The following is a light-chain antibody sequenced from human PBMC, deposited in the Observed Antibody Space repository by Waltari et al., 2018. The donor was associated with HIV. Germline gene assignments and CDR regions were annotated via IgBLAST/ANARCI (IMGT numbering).Light chain of an antibody. V-gene: IGKV3-15*01. CDR3: QQYNDWPRT. CDR1: QSVSSN. Sequence: EIVLTQSPATLSVSPGERATLSCRASQSVSSNVAWYQQKPGQAPRLLFFGAYTRATGVPARFSGSGSGTEFTLTISSLQSEDFAVYYCQQYNDWPRTFGQGTKVEIK. CDR2: GAY. J-gene: IGKJ1*01.